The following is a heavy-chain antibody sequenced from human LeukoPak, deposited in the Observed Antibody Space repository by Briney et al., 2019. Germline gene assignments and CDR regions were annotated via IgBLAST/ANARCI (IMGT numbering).Heavy chain of an antibody. J-gene: IGHJ5*02. V-gene: IGHV4-38-2*02. CDR3: ASGDYGGTGFDP. CDR2: IYHSGNA. CDR1: GYSISSGYY. D-gene: IGHD4-17*01. Sequence: SETLSLTCTVSGYSISSGYYWGWIRQPPGKGLEWIGSIYHSGNAYYSPSLKSRVTVAVDTSRNQFSLKLSSVTAADTAVYYCASGDYGGTGFDPWGQGTLVTVSS.